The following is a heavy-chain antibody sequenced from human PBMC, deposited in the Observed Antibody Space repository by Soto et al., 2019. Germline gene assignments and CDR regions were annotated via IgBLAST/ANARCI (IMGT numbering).Heavy chain of an antibody. D-gene: IGHD3-22*01. J-gene: IGHJ1*01. CDR3: ASYSSGYYFQH. Sequence: SVKVAWKAFWCTLTRYAITWGRQAPGQGLEWMGGIIPIFGTANYAQKFQGRVTITADKSTSTAYMELSSLRSEDTAVYYCASYSSGYYFQHWGQGTLVTVSS. CDR2: IIPIFGTA. CDR1: WCTLTRYA. V-gene: IGHV1-69*06.